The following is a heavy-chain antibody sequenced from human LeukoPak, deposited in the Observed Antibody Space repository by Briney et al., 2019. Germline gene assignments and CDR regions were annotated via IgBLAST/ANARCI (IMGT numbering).Heavy chain of an antibody. Sequence: ASVKVSCKASGYTFTGYYMHWVRQAPGQGLEWMGWINPNSGGTNYAQKFQGRVTMTRDTSISTAYMELSRLRSDDTAVYYCASLEYGSGSYYWDDAFDIWGQGTMVTVSS. CDR1: GYTFTGYY. D-gene: IGHD3-10*01. V-gene: IGHV1-2*02. CDR3: ASLEYGSGSYYWDDAFDI. J-gene: IGHJ3*02. CDR2: INPNSGGT.